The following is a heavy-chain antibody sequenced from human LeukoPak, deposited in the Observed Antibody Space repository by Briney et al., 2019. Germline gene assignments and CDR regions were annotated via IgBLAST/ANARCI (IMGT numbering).Heavy chain of an antibody. CDR2: INHSGST. J-gene: IGHJ4*02. D-gene: IGHD6-6*01. V-gene: IGHV4-34*01. Sequence: PSETLSLTCALYGGSFSGYYWSWIRQPPGKGLEWIGEINHSGSTNYNPSLKSRVTISVDTSKNQFSLKLSSVTAADTAVYYCARGKGGAIAARRSYNYWGQGTLVTVSS. CDR1: GGSFSGYY. CDR3: ARGKGGAIAARRSYNY.